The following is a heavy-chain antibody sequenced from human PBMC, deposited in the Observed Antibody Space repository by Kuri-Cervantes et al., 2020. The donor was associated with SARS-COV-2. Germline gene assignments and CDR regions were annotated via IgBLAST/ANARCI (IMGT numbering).Heavy chain of an antibody. CDR1: GFTFSSYG. Sequence: GESLKISCAASGFTFSSYGMHWVRQAPGKGLEWVAVIWYDGSNKYYADSVKGRFIISRDNSKNTLYLQMNSLRAEDTAVYYCAREGYYYGSGNDYWGQGTLVTVSS. V-gene: IGHV3-33*01. CDR3: AREGYYYGSGNDY. D-gene: IGHD3-10*01. CDR2: IWYDGSNK. J-gene: IGHJ4*02.